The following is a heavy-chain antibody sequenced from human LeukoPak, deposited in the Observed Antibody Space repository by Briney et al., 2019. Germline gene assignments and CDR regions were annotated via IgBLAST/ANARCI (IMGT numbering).Heavy chain of an antibody. V-gene: IGHV3-23*01. CDR1: GFTLSSYA. D-gene: IGHD5-18*01. J-gene: IGHJ4*02. CDR3: AREGERGGYSYGPGYFDY. CDR2: TSSSDAGT. Sequence: GGSLRLSCAASGFTLSSYAMSWVRQAPGKGLEWVSATSSSDAGTYYAASVRGRFTISRDNAKNSLYLQMNSLRAEDTAVYYCAREGERGGYSYGPGYFDYWGQGTLVTVSS.